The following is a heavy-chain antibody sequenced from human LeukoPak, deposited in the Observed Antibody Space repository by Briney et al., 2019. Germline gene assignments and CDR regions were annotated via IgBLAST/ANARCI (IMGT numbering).Heavy chain of an antibody. Sequence: GGSLRLSCAASGFTFSSYAMSWVRQAPGKGLEWISGINNSGDITDYADSVKGRFTISRDNSKNTLYLQMNSLRGEDTAVYYCTRVYREDPNYYYYYMDVWGKGTTVTVSS. V-gene: IGHV3-23*01. J-gene: IGHJ6*03. D-gene: IGHD4-11*01. CDR1: GFTFSSYA. CDR2: INNSGDIT. CDR3: TRVYREDPNYYYYYMDV.